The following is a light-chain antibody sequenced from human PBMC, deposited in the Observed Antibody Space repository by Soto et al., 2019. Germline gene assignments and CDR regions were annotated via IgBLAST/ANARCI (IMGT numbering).Light chain of an antibody. Sequence: DIQMTQSPSTLSASVGDRVTITYRASQSISSYLNWYQQKPGKAPKLLIYAASSLQSGVPSRFSGSGSGTDFTPTISSLQPEDFATYYCQQSYSTPITFGQGTRLEIK. V-gene: IGKV1-39*01. CDR1: QSISSY. CDR2: AAS. CDR3: QQSYSTPIT. J-gene: IGKJ5*01.